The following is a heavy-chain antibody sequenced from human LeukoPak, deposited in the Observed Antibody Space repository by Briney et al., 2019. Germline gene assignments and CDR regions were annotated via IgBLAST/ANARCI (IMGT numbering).Heavy chain of an antibody. J-gene: IGHJ6*02. Sequence: SETLSLTCTVSGGSISSYYWSWIRQHPGKGLEWIGYIYYSGSTYYNPSLKSRVTISVDTSKNQFSLKLSSVTAADTAVYYCARGPRITIFASNYYYYGMDVWGQGTTVTVSS. V-gene: IGHV4-59*12. CDR3: ARGPRITIFASNYYYYGMDV. CDR2: IYYSGST. D-gene: IGHD3-3*01. CDR1: GGSISSYY.